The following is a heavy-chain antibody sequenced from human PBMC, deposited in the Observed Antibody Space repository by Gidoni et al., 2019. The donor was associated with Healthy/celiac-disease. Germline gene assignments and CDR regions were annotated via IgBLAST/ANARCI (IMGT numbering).Heavy chain of an antibody. V-gene: IGHV3-33*01. CDR1: GFTFSSYG. CDR2: IWYDGSNK. D-gene: IGHD6-19*01. J-gene: IGHJ6*02. Sequence: QVQLVESGGGVVQPGRSLRLSCAASGFTFSSYGLHWVRQAPGKGLEWVAVIWYDGSNKYYADSVKGRFTISRDNSKNTLYLQMNSLRAEDTAVYYCARSSGWSFSYGMDVWGQGTTVTVSS. CDR3: ARSSGWSFSYGMDV.